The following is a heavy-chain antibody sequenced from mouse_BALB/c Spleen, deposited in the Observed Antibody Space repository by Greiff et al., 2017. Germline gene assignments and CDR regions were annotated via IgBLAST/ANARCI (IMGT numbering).Heavy chain of an antibody. Sequence: EVQLQQSGAELVKPGASVKLSCTASGFNINDSSMSWVQQRPEQGLEWIGWIDPANGNTKYDPKFQGMATITADTSSNTACLQLSSLTSEDTAVYYCAKSGHRHHRLYAMDYWGQGTSVTVSS. CDR3: AKSGHRHHRLYAMDY. V-gene: IGHV14-3*02. J-gene: IGHJ4*01. CDR2: IDPANGNT. CDR1: GFNINDSS. D-gene: IGHD3-2*02.